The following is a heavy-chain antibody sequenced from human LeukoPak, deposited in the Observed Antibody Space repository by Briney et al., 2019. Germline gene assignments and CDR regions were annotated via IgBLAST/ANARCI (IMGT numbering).Heavy chain of an antibody. D-gene: IGHD5-18*01. Sequence: SETLSLTCTVSGGSIRSYYWDWIRQPPAQGLEWIGYIYYSGSTTHNPSLNSRVTMSVDTHTTQYSLNLSSVTAADTAVYFYDKDKQPVDYWGQGILVTVSS. J-gene: IGHJ4*02. CDR3: DKDKQPVDY. V-gene: IGHV4-59*01. CDR1: GGSIRSYY. CDR2: IYYSGST.